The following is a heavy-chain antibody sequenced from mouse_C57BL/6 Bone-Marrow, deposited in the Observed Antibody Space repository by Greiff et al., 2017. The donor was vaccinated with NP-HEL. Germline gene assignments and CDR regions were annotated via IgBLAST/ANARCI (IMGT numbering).Heavy chain of an antibody. D-gene: IGHD1-1*01. CDR2: ISYDGSN. Sequence: DVQLQESGPGLVKPSQSLSLSCPATGYSFTSGYFWKWIRKFPGNKLEWLGYISYDGSNNYNPSLKNRTSITRDTSKNQFFLKLNSVTTEDTATYYCARAPTTVEFAYWGQGTLVTVSA. V-gene: IGHV3-6*01. CDR3: ARAPTTVEFAY. J-gene: IGHJ3*01. CDR1: GYSFTSGYF.